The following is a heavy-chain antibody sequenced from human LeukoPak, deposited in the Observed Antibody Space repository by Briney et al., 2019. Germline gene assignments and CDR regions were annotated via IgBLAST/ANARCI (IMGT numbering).Heavy chain of an antibody. CDR2: MNPNSGNT. CDR3: ARDPGKYYYASGSYYKAPPGVTNYYYYMDV. D-gene: IGHD3-10*01. Sequence: GASVKVSCKASGYTFTSYDINWVRQATGQGLEWMGWMNPNSGNTNYAQKLQGRVTMTTDTSTSTAYMELRSLRSDDTAIYYCARDPGKYYYASGSYYKAPPGVTNYYYYMDVWGKGTTVTLSS. CDR1: GYTFTSYD. V-gene: IGHV1-18*01. J-gene: IGHJ6*03.